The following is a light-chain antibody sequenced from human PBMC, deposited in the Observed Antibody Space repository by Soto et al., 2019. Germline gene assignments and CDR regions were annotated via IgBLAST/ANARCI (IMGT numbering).Light chain of an antibody. V-gene: IGKV1-39*01. J-gene: IGKJ3*01. CDR2: GAT. CDR3: QQSYNFLFT. CDR1: QSISRY. Sequence: DIQMTQSPSSLSASVGDTVTITCRASQSISRYLNWYQQKPGKAPNLLIYGATSLQSGVPSRFSGSGSATDLTLTISSLQPEDFATYFCQQSYNFLFTFGPGTKVDI.